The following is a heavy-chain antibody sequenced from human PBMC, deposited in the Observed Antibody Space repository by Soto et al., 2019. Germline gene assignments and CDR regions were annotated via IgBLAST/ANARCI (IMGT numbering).Heavy chain of an antibody. CDR1: GFTFRDYW. CDR3: ASVTVAAAASFGG. CDR2: INSDGSGT. J-gene: IGHJ4*02. V-gene: IGHV3-74*01. D-gene: IGHD6-13*01. Sequence: EGQLVESGGGLVQPGGSLRLSCAASGFTFRDYWMYWVRQAPGKGLVWVSRINSDGSGTDYADSVQGRFTVSRDNAKNTLYLQMNSLRAEDTAVYYCASVTVAAAASFGGWGQGSLVTVSS.